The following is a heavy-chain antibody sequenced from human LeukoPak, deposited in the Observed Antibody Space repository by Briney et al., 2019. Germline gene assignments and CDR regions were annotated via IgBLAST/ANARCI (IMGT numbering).Heavy chain of an antibody. D-gene: IGHD2-15*01. CDR1: GFTFSSYC. CDR3: ARDIVVVVAATHDAFDI. Sequence: GGSLRLSCAASGFTFSSYCRHWVRQALGKGLWWVSRINSDGSSTSYADSVKGRFTISRDNAKNTLYLQMNSLTAEDTAVYYCARDIVVVVAATHDAFDIWGQGTMVTVSS. J-gene: IGHJ3*02. CDR2: INSDGSST. V-gene: IGHV3-74*01.